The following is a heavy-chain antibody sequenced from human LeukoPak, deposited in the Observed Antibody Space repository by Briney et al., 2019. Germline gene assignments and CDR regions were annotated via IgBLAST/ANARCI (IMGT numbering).Heavy chain of an antibody. Sequence: GRSLRLSCAASGFTFDDYAMHWVRQAPGKGLEWVSGISWNSGSIGYADSVKGRFTISRDNAKNSLYLQMNSLRAEDMALYYCAKDFQYSSSGAFDIWGQGTMVTVSS. D-gene: IGHD6-6*01. J-gene: IGHJ3*02. CDR3: AKDFQYSSSGAFDI. V-gene: IGHV3-9*03. CDR1: GFTFDDYA. CDR2: ISWNSGSI.